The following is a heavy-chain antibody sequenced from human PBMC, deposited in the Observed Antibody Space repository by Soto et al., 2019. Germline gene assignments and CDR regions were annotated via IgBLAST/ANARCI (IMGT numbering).Heavy chain of an antibody. CDR1: GYTFTSYD. CDR2: MNPNSGNT. CDR3: AREKGLSWTDDF. D-gene: IGHD1-1*01. J-gene: IGHJ4*02. V-gene: IGHV1-8*01. Sequence: QVQLVQSGAEVKKPGASVKVSCKASGYTFTSYDINWVRQATGQGLEWMGWMNPNSGNTGYAQKFQGRVTMTRNTSISRVYMELSSLRSGDTAVYYCAREKGLSWTDDFWGQGTLVTVSS.